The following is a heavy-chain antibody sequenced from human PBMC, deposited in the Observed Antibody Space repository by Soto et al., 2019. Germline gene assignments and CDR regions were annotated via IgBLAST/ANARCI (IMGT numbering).Heavy chain of an antibody. CDR1: GFSFITYW. V-gene: IGHV3-7*04. CDR2: IKEDGSEN. Sequence: EVQLVESGGGLVQSGGSLRLSCEASGFSFITYWMNWVRQAPGKGLEWLASIKEDGSENQYVYSVKGRFTISRDNARNSLYLQMNSLSEEDTAVYYCVRAISGSFALWGQGTLVIVSS. CDR3: VRAISGSFAL. D-gene: IGHD3-9*01. J-gene: IGHJ4*02.